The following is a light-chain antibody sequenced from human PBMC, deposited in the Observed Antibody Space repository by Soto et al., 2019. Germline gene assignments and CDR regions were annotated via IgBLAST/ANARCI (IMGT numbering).Light chain of an antibody. V-gene: IGLV1-44*01. CDR1: SSNIGSNT. CDR3: AAWDDSLNGHVV. Sequence: QSVLTQPPSASGTPGQRVTISCSESSSNIGSNTVNWYQQLPGTAPKLLIYSNNQRPSGVPDRFSGSKSGTSASLAISGLQSEDEAYYYCAAWDDSLNGHVVFGGGTKLTVL. J-gene: IGLJ2*01. CDR2: SNN.